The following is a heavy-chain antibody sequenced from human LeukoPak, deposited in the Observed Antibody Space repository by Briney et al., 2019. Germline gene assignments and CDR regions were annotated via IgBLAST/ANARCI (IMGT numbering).Heavy chain of an antibody. Sequence: GGSLRLSCTASGFPFADFTVSWFRQSPGQGLEWVGFIRSNVYGGTTEHAASVEARFTISRDDSNSIAYLQMNSLKTEDTAVYYCTRGSGRYVMVDWWGQGTLVTVSS. J-gene: IGHJ4*02. V-gene: IGHV3-49*03. CDR2: IRSNVYGGTT. CDR3: TRGSGRYVMVDW. D-gene: IGHD6-19*01. CDR1: GFPFADFT.